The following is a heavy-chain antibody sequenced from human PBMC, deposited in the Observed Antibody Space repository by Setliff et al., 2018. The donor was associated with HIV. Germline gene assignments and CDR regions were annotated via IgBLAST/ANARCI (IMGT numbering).Heavy chain of an antibody. D-gene: IGHD3-16*01. J-gene: IGHJ5*02. Sequence: ASVKVSCKVSGYSITELYMNWVRQAPGKGLDWMGGFDPERGETIYAQNFQGRLTMSEGTSANIVYMELSSLRSEDTAVYYCATDRGGGWFDPWGPGTLVTVSS. CDR2: FDPERGET. CDR3: ATDRGGGWFDP. CDR1: GYSITELY. V-gene: IGHV1-24*01.